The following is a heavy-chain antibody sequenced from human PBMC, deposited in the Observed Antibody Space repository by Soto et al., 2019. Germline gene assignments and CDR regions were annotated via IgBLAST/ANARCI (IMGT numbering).Heavy chain of an antibody. CDR2: VKSKVDGGSI. J-gene: IGHJ4*02. CDR3: SADLPDWGAYASDY. V-gene: IGHV3-15*07. CDR1: GFTFNGAW. D-gene: IGHD3-16*01. Sequence: EVQLVESGGGLVEPGGSLRLSCAASGFTFNGAWMNWVRQAPGKGLEWVGRVKSKVDGGSIDYAAPVRGRFTISRDDSRNTVDLQMNSLSAEDSAMYYCSADLPDWGAYASDYWGQGTLVTVSS.